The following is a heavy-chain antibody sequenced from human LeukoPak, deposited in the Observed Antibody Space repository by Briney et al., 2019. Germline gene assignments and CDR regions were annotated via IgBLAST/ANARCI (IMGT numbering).Heavy chain of an antibody. D-gene: IGHD3-22*01. CDR2: INHSGST. Sequence: NPSETLSLTCAVYGGSFSGYYWSWIRQPPGKGLEWIGEINHSGSTNYNPSLKSRVTISVDTSKNQFSLKLSSVTAADTAVYYCARGSFRYYYDSSGPLYYFDYWGQGTLVTVSS. CDR3: ARGSFRYYYDSSGPLYYFDY. V-gene: IGHV4-34*01. J-gene: IGHJ4*02. CDR1: GGSFSGYY.